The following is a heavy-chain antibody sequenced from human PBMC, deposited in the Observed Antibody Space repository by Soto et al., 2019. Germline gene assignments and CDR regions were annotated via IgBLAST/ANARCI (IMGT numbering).Heavy chain of an antibody. J-gene: IGHJ4*02. CDR1: GGSFSGYY. D-gene: IGHD6-13*01. CDR2: INHSGST. CDR3: ARGLSSSAPYYFDY. Sequence: QVQLQQWGAGLLKPSETLSLTCAVYGGSFSGYYWSWIRQPPGKGLEWIGEINHSGSTNYNPSLKSRVTISVDTSKNQFSLKLSSVTAADTAVYYCARGLSSSAPYYFDYWGQGTLVTVSS. V-gene: IGHV4-34*01.